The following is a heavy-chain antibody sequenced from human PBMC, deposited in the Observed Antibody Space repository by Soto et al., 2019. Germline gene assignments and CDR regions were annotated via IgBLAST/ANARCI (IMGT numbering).Heavy chain of an antibody. Sequence: SETLSLTCSVSVGSLSSYYWNWIRQPPGKGLEWIGYVHYTGTTNYNPSLKSRVTMSGATSKRQFSLKLSSVTAADTAMYYCARDTSDSWIRAFDIWGQGIMVTVS. CDR3: ARDTSDSWIRAFDI. J-gene: IGHJ3*02. CDR2: VHYTGTT. CDR1: VGSLSSYY. V-gene: IGHV4-59*01. D-gene: IGHD6-13*01.